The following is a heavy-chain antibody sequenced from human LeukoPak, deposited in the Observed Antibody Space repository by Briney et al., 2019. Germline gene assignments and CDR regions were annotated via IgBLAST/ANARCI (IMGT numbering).Heavy chain of an antibody. CDR2: INPNSGGT. V-gene: IGHV1-2*02. CDR1: GYTFTCYY. J-gene: IGHJ4*02. CDR3: ARGYSSGWYGVNFDY. D-gene: IGHD6-19*01. Sequence: ASVKVSCKASGYTFTCYYMHWVRQAPGQGLEWMGWINPNSGGTNYAQKFQGRVTMTRDTSISTAYMELSRLRSDDTAVYYCARGYSSGWYGVNFDYWGQGTLVTVSS.